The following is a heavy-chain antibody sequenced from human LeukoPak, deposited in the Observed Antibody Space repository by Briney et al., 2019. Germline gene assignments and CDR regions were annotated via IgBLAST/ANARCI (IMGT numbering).Heavy chain of an antibody. CDR1: QFTFNGSW. CDR3: ARESPWGFHAFDV. J-gene: IGHJ3*01. CDR2: IGSTSSRI. D-gene: IGHD7-27*01. Sequence: GGSLRLSCADSQFTFNGSWMNWVRQAPGKGLEWVSYIGSTSSRIHYADSVKGRFTISRDNAKSSLYLQMNSLRAEDTAVYYCARESPWGFHAFDVWGQGTVVTVS. V-gene: IGHV3-48*01.